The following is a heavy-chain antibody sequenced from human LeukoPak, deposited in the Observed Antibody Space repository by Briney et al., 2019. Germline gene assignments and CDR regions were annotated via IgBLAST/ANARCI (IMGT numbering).Heavy chain of an antibody. Sequence: GGSLRLFCAASGFTFSRYAMHWVRQAPGKGMEGVAIVWYDGSNENYVDSVKGRFTISRDNAKNTLYLQMNSLEAEDTAVYFCARVDTAMGSLDYWGQGILVTVSS. D-gene: IGHD5-18*01. CDR3: ARVDTAMGSLDY. CDR2: VWYDGSNE. J-gene: IGHJ4*02. V-gene: IGHV3-33*01. CDR1: GFTFSRYA.